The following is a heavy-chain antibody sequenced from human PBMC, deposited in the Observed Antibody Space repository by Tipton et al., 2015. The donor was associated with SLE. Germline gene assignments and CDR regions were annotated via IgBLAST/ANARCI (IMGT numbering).Heavy chain of an antibody. CDR3: ARGSEGDLPAYYFDY. CDR2: IYHSGST. J-gene: IGHJ4*02. D-gene: IGHD2-21*02. CDR1: GGSISSSNW. V-gene: IGHV4-4*02. Sequence: TLSLTCAVSGGSISSSNWWSWVRQPPGKGLEWIGEIYHSGSTNYNPSLKSRVTISVDKSKNQFSLKLSSVTAADTAVYYCARGSEGDLPAYYFDYWGQGTLVTVSS.